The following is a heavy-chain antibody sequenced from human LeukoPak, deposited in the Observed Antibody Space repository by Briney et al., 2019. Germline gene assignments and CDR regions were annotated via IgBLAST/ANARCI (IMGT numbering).Heavy chain of an antibody. Sequence: ASVKVSCKASGYTFTSYGISWVRQAPGQGLEWMGWISAYNGNTNYAQKLQGRVTMTTDTSTSTAYMELRSLRSDDTAVYYCARMAYCGGDCYEEFDYWGQGTLVTVSS. J-gene: IGHJ4*02. CDR2: ISAYNGNT. CDR3: ARMAYCGGDCYEEFDY. CDR1: GYTFTSYG. V-gene: IGHV1-18*01. D-gene: IGHD2-21*02.